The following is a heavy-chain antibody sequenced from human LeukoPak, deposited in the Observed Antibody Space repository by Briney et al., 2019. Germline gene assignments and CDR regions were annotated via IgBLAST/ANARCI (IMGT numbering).Heavy chain of an antibody. CDR3: ARGLSRGVIPYYFDY. V-gene: IGHV1-69*01. Sequence: SVKVSCKASGGTFSSYAISWVRQAPGQGLEWMGGIIPIFGTANYAQKFQGRVTITADESASTAYMELSSLRSEDTAVYYCARGLSRGVIPYYFDYWGQGTLVTVSS. D-gene: IGHD2/OR15-2a*01. J-gene: IGHJ4*02. CDR2: IIPIFGTA. CDR1: GGTFSSYA.